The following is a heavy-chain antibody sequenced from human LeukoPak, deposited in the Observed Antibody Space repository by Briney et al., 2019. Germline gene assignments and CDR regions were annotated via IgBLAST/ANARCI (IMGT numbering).Heavy chain of an antibody. Sequence: GGSLRLSCKASGFTFSSYNMNWVRQAPGKGLEWVSFISSGSSTIFYGDSVKGRFTISRNNAKNSLYLQMNSLRTEDTAVYYCANSPRGGVDVYWGQGTLVTVSS. D-gene: IGHD3-16*01. CDR2: ISSGSSTI. CDR3: ANSPRGGVDVY. V-gene: IGHV3-48*04. CDR1: GFTFSSYN. J-gene: IGHJ4*02.